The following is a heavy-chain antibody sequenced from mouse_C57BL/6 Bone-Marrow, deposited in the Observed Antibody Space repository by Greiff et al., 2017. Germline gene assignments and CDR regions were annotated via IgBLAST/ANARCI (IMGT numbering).Heavy chain of an antibody. Sequence: QVQLKQPGAELVKPGASVKLSCKASGYTFPSYWMQWVNQRPGQGLEWIGEIDPSDSYTNYNQKFKGKATLTVDTASSTAYMQLSSLTSEDSAVYYCAPSWAYWGQGTLVTVSA. J-gene: IGHJ3*01. V-gene: IGHV1-50*01. CDR1: GYTFPSYW. CDR3: APSWAY. CDR2: IDPSDSYT.